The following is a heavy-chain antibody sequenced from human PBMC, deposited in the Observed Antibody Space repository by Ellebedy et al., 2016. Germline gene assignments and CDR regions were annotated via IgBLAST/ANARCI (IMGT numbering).Heavy chain of an antibody. D-gene: IGHD3-3*01. Sequence: LETLSLTCTVSGYFITSGYHWGWIRQPPGKGLEWIGSIYHTGSTYDNPSLKSRVTLSVDTSKNQFSLKLSSVTAADTAVYYCARDFAFDPWGQGTLVTVSS. CDR1: GYFITSGYH. CDR2: IYHTGST. CDR3: ARDFAFDP. V-gene: IGHV4-38-2*02. J-gene: IGHJ5*02.